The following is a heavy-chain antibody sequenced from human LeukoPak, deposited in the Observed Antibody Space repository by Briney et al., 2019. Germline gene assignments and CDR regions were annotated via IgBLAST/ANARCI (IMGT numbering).Heavy chain of an antibody. Sequence: GGSLRLSCAASGFTFSSYAMSWVRQAPGKGLEWVSAISGSGGSTCYADSVKGRFTISRDNSKNTLYLQMNSLRAEDTAVYHCAKGGGGRHFDYWGQGTLVTVSS. D-gene: IGHD3-16*01. CDR1: GFTFSSYA. J-gene: IGHJ4*02. CDR2: ISGSGGST. V-gene: IGHV3-23*01. CDR3: AKGGGGRHFDY.